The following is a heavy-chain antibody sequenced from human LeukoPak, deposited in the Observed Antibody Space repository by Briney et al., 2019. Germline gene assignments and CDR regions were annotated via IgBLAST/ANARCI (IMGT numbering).Heavy chain of an antibody. CDR2: IYYSGST. Sequence: SETLSLTFTVSGGPISSYYWSWIRQPPGKGLEWFGYIYYSGSTNYNPSPQSRVTISADTSKIQSSLKLSSVTAADTAVYYCARHPGATANYYFDYWGQGTLVTVSS. V-gene: IGHV4-59*08. D-gene: IGHD6-25*01. CDR1: GGPISSYY. J-gene: IGHJ4*02. CDR3: ARHPGATANYYFDY.